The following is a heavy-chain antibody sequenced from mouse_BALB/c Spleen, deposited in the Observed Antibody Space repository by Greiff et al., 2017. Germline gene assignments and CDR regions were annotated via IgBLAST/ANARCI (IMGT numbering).Heavy chain of an antibody. V-gene: IGHV14-4*02. J-gene: IGHJ4*01. CDR1: GFNIKDYY. CDR3: NVVYDGYYPYAMDY. D-gene: IGHD2-3*01. Sequence: EVKLMESGAELVRSGASVKLSCTASGFNIKDYYMHWVKQRPEQGLEWIGWIDPENGDTEYAPKFQGKATMTADTSSNTAYLQLSSLTSEDTAVYYCNVVYDGYYPYAMDYWGQGTSVTVSS. CDR2: IDPENGDT.